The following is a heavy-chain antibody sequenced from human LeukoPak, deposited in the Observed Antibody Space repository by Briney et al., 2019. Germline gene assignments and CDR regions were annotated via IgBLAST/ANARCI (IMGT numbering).Heavy chain of an antibody. CDR2: ISSSGSTI. J-gene: IGHJ4*02. CDR1: GFTFSSYE. Sequence: GGSLRLSCAASGFTFSSYEMNWVRQAPGKGLEWVSYISSSGSTIYYADSVKGRFTISRDNPKNTLYLQMNSLRAEDTAVYYCAREARSGGSCYDYWGQGTLVTVSS. V-gene: IGHV3-48*03. D-gene: IGHD2-15*01. CDR3: AREARSGGSCYDY.